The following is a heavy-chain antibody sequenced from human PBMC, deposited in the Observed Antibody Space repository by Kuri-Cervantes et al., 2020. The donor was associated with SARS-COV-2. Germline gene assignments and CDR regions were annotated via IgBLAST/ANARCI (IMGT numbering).Heavy chain of an antibody. CDR3: AGFLKGIVGGKKYYFDY. Sequence: GSLRLSCAVSGYSISSGYYWGWIRQPPGKGLEWIGSIYYSGSTYYNPSLKSRVTISVDTSKNQFSLKLSSVTAADTAVYYCAGFLKGIVGGKKYYFDYWGQGTLVTVSS. V-gene: IGHV4-38-2*01. D-gene: IGHD3-16*01. J-gene: IGHJ4*02. CDR2: IYYSGST. CDR1: GYSISSGYY.